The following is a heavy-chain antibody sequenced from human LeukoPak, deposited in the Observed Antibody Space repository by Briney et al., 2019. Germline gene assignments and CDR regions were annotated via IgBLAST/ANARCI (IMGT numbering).Heavy chain of an antibody. V-gene: IGHV1-2*02. Sequence: ASVKVSCKASGYTFTGYYMHWVRQAPGQGLEWMGWINPNSGGTNYAQKFQGRVTMTRDTSISTAYMELSRLRSDDTAVYYCARDQARGKITMVRGVIAYWGQGTLVTVSS. J-gene: IGHJ4*02. CDR1: GYTFTGYY. D-gene: IGHD3-10*01. CDR2: INPNSGGT. CDR3: ARDQARGKITMVRGVIAY.